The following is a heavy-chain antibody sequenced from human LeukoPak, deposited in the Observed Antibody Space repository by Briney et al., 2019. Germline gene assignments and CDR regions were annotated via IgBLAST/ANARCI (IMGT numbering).Heavy chain of an antibody. J-gene: IGHJ4*02. CDR1: GYTFTGYH. CDR2: INPYSGDT. CDR3: ARGVYQGDYFDY. Sequence: ASXXVSCKASGYTFTGYHIHWVRQAPGQGLEWMGRINPYSGDTNFAQKFQGRVTMTRDTSISTAYMELSRLRSDDTAVYYCARGVYQGDYFDYWGQGTLVTVSS. V-gene: IGHV1-2*06. D-gene: IGHD6-6*01.